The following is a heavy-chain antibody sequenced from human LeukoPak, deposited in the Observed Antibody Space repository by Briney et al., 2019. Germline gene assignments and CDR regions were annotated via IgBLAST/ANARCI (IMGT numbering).Heavy chain of an antibody. CDR3: ARLRRNGDSGGFYYYYDY. D-gene: IGHD3-22*01. CDR1: GFTFSSYW. Sequence: GGSLRLSCAASGFTFSSYWMHWVRQAPGKGLEWVSSINTVATYIYYADSVRGRFTISRDNAKNSVYLQMDSLRAEDTGVYYCARLRRNGDSGGFYYYYDYWGQGTLVTVSS. CDR2: INTVATYI. J-gene: IGHJ4*02. V-gene: IGHV3-21*01.